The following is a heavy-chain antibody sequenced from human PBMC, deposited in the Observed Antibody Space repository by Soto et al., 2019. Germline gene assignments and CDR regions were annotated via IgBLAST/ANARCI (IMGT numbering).Heavy chain of an antibody. V-gene: IGHV3-33*01. CDR3: ARDPTYSLRFLEWSEADAFDI. CDR1: GFTFSSYG. D-gene: IGHD3-3*01. Sequence: QVQLVESGGGVVQPGRSLRLSCAASGFTFSSYGMHWVRQAPGKGLEWVAVIWYDGSNKYYADSVKGRFTISRDNSKNKLYLQMNSLRAEDTAVYYCARDPTYSLRFLEWSEADAFDIWGQGTMVNVSS. J-gene: IGHJ3*02. CDR2: IWYDGSNK.